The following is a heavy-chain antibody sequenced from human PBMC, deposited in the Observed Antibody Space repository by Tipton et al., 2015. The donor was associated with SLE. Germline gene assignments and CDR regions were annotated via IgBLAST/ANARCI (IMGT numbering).Heavy chain of an antibody. J-gene: IGHJ4*02. Sequence: SLRFSCEASEFTFSRYAMTWVRQAPGKGLQWVAAISDSGSDTYYADSVKGRFTISRDNSKNTLYLQMNSLRAEDTAVYYCAKDSHPVEYSSVYFFDYWGQGTLVTVSS. D-gene: IGHD3-22*01. V-gene: IGHV3-23*01. CDR2: ISDSGSDT. CDR1: EFTFSRYA. CDR3: AKDSHPVEYSSVYFFDY.